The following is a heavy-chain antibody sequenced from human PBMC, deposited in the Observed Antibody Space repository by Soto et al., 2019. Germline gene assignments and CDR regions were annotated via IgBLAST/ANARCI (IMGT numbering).Heavy chain of an antibody. Sequence: LRLSCAASGFIFSSYGMHWVRQAPGKGLEWVAVISFDGSKKYYADSVKGRFTISRDNSKNTLDLHMNSLRTEDTAVYYCAKVAHSSGTFDYWGQGTLVTVSS. V-gene: IGHV3-30*18. CDR3: AKVAHSSGTFDY. D-gene: IGHD3-3*02. CDR2: ISFDGSKK. CDR1: GFIFSSYG. J-gene: IGHJ4*02.